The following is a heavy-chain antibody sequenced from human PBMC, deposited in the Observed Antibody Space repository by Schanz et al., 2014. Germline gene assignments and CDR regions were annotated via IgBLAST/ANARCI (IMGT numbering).Heavy chain of an antibody. J-gene: IGHJ4*02. V-gene: IGHV3-30*04. Sequence: VQLAESGGGLVQPGGSLRLSCAASTFTFSSYALHWVRQAPGKGLEWVAFVPFDGSQKFYADSVKGRFTISRDNSKNTVYLQMNSLRPGDTAVYYCARESSNDIVLVPGAVFDHWGQGILVTVSS. CDR3: ARESSNDIVLVPGAVFDH. CDR1: TFTFSSYA. CDR2: VPFDGSQK. D-gene: IGHD2-2*01.